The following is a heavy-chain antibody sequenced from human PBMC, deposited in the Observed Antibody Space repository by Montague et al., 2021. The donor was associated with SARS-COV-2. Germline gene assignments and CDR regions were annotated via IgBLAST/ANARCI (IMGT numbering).Heavy chain of an antibody. V-gene: IGHV4-61*02. J-gene: IGHJ4*02. CDR3: ARDDFRWDFDC. D-gene: IGHD2/OR15-2a*01. CDR2: IYTTGST. CDR1: GDSITSDVSY. Sequence: TLSLTCTVSGDSITSDVSYWSWIRQPAGKGLEWIGRIYTTGSTNYNPSLKSRLTISLDTSKNQSSLKLSSVTAADTAVYYCARDDFRWDFDCWGQGTLVTVSS.